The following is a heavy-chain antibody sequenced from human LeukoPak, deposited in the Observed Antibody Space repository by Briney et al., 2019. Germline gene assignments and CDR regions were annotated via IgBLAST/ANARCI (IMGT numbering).Heavy chain of an antibody. CDR2: ISSSGSTI. J-gene: IGHJ4*02. D-gene: IGHD6-13*01. Sequence: PGGSLRLSCAASGFTFSDYYMSWIRQAPGKGLEWVSYISSSGSTIYYADSVKRRFTISRDNAKNSLYLQMNSLRAEDTAVYYCARGRWYSAHYFDYWGQGTLVTVSS. CDR1: GFTFSDYY. CDR3: ARGRWYSAHYFDY. V-gene: IGHV3-11*04.